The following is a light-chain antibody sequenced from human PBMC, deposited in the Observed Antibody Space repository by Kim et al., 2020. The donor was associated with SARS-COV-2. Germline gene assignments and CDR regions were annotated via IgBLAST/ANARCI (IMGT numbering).Light chain of an antibody. J-gene: IGLJ3*02. V-gene: IGLV3-19*01. CDR2: GKN. CDR3: NSRDSSGNHLWV. Sequence: LGQTVRITCQGDRLRSYYASWYQQKPGKAPVLVIYGKNNRPSGIPDRFSGSSSGNTASLTITGAQAEDEADYYCNSRDSSGNHLWVFGGGTQLTVL. CDR1: RLRSYY.